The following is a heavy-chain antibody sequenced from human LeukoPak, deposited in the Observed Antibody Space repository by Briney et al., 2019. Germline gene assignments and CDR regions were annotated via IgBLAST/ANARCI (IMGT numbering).Heavy chain of an antibody. V-gene: IGHV3-30*18. Sequence: GGSLRLSCVASGFTFSSYGMHWVRQAPCKELEWVSLISFDGSDKDYADSVQGRFTISRDNSKNTLYLQMNSLRAEDTAIYYCAKDVTVSAYFDCWGQGTLVTVSS. CDR3: AKDVTVSAYFDC. CDR1: GFTFSSYG. CDR2: ISFDGSDK. D-gene: IGHD5/OR15-5a*01. J-gene: IGHJ4*02.